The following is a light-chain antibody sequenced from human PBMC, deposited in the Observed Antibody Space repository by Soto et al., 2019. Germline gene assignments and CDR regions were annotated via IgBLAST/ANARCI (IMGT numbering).Light chain of an antibody. CDR2: KAS. Sequence: DNPITPSPSSLSSSLGYRFTITSLASQSISSWLAWYQQKPGRAPKLLIYKASSLQSDVPSGFSGSGSGTEFTLTISSLQPEDYATYYCQQYNAYPCTFGQGTMVDNK. CDR1: QSISSW. CDR3: QQYNAYPCT. J-gene: IGKJ1*01. V-gene: IGKV1-5*03.